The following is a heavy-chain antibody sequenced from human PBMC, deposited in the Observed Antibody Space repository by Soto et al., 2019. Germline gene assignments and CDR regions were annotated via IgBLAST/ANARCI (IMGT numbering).Heavy chain of an antibody. V-gene: IGHV1-58*01. Sequence: SVKVSCKASGFTFTSSAVQWVRQARGQRLEWMGWIVVGSGNTNYAQKFQERVTITREMSTSTAYMELSRLRSDDTAVYYCARAAAAAVYYGMDVWGQGTTVTVSS. D-gene: IGHD6-13*01. CDR1: GFTFTSSA. CDR2: IVVGSGNT. J-gene: IGHJ6*02. CDR3: ARAAAAAVYYGMDV.